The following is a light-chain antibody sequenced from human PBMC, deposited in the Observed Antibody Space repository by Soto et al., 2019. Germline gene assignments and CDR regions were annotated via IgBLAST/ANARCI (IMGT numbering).Light chain of an antibody. CDR3: QHCNSYSEA. CDR2: KTS. CDR1: QTISSW. V-gene: IGKV1-5*03. Sequence: TQSPATLSSPPGHRATLSCRASQTISSWLAWYQHKPGQAPKLLIYKTSTLKTGVPARFSGSGSGTDFTLTISSLQPEDFAAYYCQHCNSYSEAFGQGTKVDIK. J-gene: IGKJ1*01.